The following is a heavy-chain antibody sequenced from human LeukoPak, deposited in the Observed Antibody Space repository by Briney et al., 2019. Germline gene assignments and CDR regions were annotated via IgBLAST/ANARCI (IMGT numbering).Heavy chain of an antibody. CDR1: GFTFSSYA. CDR3: AREGPRGNSQFDY. J-gene: IGHJ4*02. D-gene: IGHD2/OR15-2a*01. CDR2: IGGSGGST. Sequence: PGGSLRLSCAASGFTFSSYAMSWVRQAPGKRLEWVSAIGGSGGSTYYADSVKGRFTISRDNSKNTLYLQMNSLRAEDTAVYYCAREGPRGNSQFDYWGQGTLVTVSS. V-gene: IGHV3-23*01.